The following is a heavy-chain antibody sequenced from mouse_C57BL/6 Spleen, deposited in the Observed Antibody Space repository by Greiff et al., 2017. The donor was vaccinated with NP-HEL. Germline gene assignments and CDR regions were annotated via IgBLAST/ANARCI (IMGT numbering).Heavy chain of an antibody. CDR1: GFTFSDYG. D-gene: IGHD2-3*01. CDR3: ARGHDGDYAMYY. J-gene: IGHJ4*01. V-gene: IGHV5-17*01. CDR2: ISRGSSTI. Sequence: EVHLVESGGGLVKPGGSLKLSCAASGFTFSDYGMHWVRQAPEKGLEWVAYISRGSSTIYYADTVKGRFPISRDNAKNTLFLQMTSLRSEDTAMYYCARGHDGDYAMYYWGQGTSVTVSS.